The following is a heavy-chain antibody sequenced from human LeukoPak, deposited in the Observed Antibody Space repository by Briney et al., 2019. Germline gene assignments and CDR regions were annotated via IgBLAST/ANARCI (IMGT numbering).Heavy chain of an antibody. J-gene: IGHJ3*02. CDR2: ISAYNGNT. Sequence: ASVKVSCKASGYTFTSYGISWVRQAPGQGLEWMGWISAYNGNTNYAQKLQGRVTMTTDTSTGTAYMELRSLRSDDTAVYYCARSYYDSSGYYDDAFDIWGQGTMVTVSS. D-gene: IGHD3-22*01. CDR1: GYTFTSYG. CDR3: ARSYYDSSGYYDDAFDI. V-gene: IGHV1-18*01.